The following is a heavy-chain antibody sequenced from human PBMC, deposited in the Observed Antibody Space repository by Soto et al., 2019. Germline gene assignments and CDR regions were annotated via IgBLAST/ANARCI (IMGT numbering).Heavy chain of an antibody. CDR3: ATSNYGERD. Sequence: ELQVLESGGGLVQPGGSLGLTCAASGFTLGEYGRSWVGQAQGKGLEWVSLVSGSGDRTYYTDSVKGRLTISRDSSKNTVCLQMNSLRAEDTAVYYCATSNYGERDWGQGTLVTVSS. D-gene: IGHD3-10*01. V-gene: IGHV3-23*01. CDR2: VSGSGDRT. J-gene: IGHJ4*02. CDR1: GFTLGEYG.